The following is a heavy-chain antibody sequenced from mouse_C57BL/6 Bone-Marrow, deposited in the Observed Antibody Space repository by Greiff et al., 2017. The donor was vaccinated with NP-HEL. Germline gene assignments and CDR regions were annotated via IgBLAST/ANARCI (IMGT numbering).Heavy chain of an antibody. J-gene: IGHJ3*01. CDR2: IDPSDSYT. CDR3: ARGLYDGYLFAY. Sequence: QVQLQQPGAELVKPGASVKLSCKASGYTFTSYWMQWVKQRPGQGLEWIGEIDPSDSYTNYNQKFKGKATLTVDTSSSTAYMQLSSLTSEDSAVYYCARGLYDGYLFAYWGQGTLVTVSA. CDR1: GYTFTSYW. V-gene: IGHV1-50*01. D-gene: IGHD2-3*01.